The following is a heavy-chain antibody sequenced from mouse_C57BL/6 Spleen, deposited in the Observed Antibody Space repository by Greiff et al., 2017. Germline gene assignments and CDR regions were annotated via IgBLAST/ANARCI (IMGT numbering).Heavy chain of an antibody. J-gene: IGHJ1*03. CDR1: GYTFTSYW. CDR2: IYPGSGST. CDR3: AIIYDGSWYFDV. Sequence: QVQLQQPGAELVKPGASVKMSCKASGYTFTSYWITWVKQRPGQGLEWIGDIYPGSGSTNYNEKFKSKATLTVDTSSSTAYMQLSSLTSEDSAVYYCAIIYDGSWYFDVWGTGTTVTVSS. V-gene: IGHV1-55*01. D-gene: IGHD2-3*01.